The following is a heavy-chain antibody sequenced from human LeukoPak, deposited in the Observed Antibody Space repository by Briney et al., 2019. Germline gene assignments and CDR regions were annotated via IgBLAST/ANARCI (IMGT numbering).Heavy chain of an antibody. CDR1: GFPFRNYG. CDR2: IWSDGSKD. Sequence: GSLRLSCATSGFPFRNYGMHWVRQAPGKGLEWVAVIWSDGSKDYYGDSVKGRFTISKDNSKNTVYLQMNNLRAEDTAVYYCARDIDTSSRLSFFDPWGQGTLVIVSS. V-gene: IGHV3-33*01. D-gene: IGHD2-2*01. CDR3: ARDIDTSSRLSFFDP. J-gene: IGHJ5*02.